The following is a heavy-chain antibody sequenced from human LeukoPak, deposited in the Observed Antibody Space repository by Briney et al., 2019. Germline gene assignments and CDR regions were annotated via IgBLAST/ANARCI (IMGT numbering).Heavy chain of an antibody. CDR3: AXXXXXXXXXXWNDGDAFDI. CDR2: ISAYNGNT. J-gene: IGHJ3*02. Sequence: ASVKVSCKASGYTFTSYGISWVRQAPGQGLEWMEWISAYNGNTNYAQKLQGRVTMTTDTSTSTAYMELRSLRSDDTAVYYCAXXXXXXXXXXWNDGDAFDIWGQGTMVTVSS. V-gene: IGHV1-18*01. D-gene: IGHD1-1*01. CDR1: GYTFTSYG.